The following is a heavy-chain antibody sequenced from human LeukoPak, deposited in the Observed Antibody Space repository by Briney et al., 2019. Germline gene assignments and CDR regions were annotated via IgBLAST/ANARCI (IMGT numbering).Heavy chain of an antibody. J-gene: IGHJ4*02. D-gene: IGHD1-26*01. CDR1: RFTLSTYW. V-gene: IGHV3-7*03. CDR3: AKDRRGSYLRYYFDY. CDR2: IKQDGSQE. Sequence: PGGSLRLSCAASRFTLSTYWMSWVRQAPGKGLEWVAHIKQDGSQEYYVDSVKGRFTISRDSAKNSLYLQMNSLRAEDTAVYYCAKDRRGSYLRYYFDYWGQGTLVTVSS.